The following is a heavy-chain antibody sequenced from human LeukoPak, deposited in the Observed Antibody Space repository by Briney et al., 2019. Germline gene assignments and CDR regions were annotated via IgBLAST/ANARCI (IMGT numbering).Heavy chain of an antibody. V-gene: IGHV1-2*02. CDR1: GYTFTGYY. CDR3: ATTTVTSYYFDY. J-gene: IGHJ4*02. Sequence: ASVKVSCKASGYTFTGYYIHWVRQAPGQGLEWMGWINPNSGGTNYAQKFQGRVTMTRDTSISTAYMELSRLRSDDTAVYYCATTTVTSYYFDYWGQGTLVTVSS. CDR2: INPNSGGT. D-gene: IGHD4-17*01.